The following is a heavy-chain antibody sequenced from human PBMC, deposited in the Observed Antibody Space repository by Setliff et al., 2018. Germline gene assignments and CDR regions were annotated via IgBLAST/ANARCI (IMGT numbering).Heavy chain of an antibody. D-gene: IGHD3-3*01. V-gene: IGHV4-39*01. CDR2: IYDSGKT. CDR1: GGSISSISYY. Sequence: PSETLSLTCTVPGGSISSISYYWGWIRQPPGKGLEWIGTIYDSGKTYYNPSLKSRVTISVDTSKKQLSLRVTSVTAEDTAVYYCARMSGFQYIDVWDKGTTVTVSS. J-gene: IGHJ6*03. CDR3: ARMSGFQYIDV.